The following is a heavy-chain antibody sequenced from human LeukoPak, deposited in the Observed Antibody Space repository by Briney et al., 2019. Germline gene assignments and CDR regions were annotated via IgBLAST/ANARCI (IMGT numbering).Heavy chain of an antibody. D-gene: IGHD3-3*01. CDR1: GFTVSSNY. CDR2: IYSGGST. CDR3: ARDRSGYFQN. V-gene: IGHV3-66*01. Sequence: GGSLRLSCAASGFTVSSNYMSWVRQAPGKGLEWVPVIYSGGSTYYADSVKGRFAISRGNSKNTLYLQMNSLRAENTAVYYCARDRSGYFQNWGQGTLVTVSS. J-gene: IGHJ1*01.